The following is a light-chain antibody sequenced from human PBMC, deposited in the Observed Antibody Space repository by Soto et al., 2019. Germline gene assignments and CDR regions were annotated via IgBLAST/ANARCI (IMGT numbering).Light chain of an antibody. V-gene: IGKV1-5*01. J-gene: IGKJ1*01. Sequence: DIQMTQSPSTLSASVGDRVTITCRASQSISSWLAWYQQKPGKAHKPLIYDASSLESGVESRFSGSGSGTEFTLTISSLQPDDFATYYCKQYDISSPTVGQGTKVDIK. CDR1: QSISSW. CDR3: KQYDISSPT. CDR2: DAS.